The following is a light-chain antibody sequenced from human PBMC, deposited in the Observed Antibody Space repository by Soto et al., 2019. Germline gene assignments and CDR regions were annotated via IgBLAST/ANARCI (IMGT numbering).Light chain of an antibody. CDR2: WAS. Sequence: DIVMTQSPDSLAVSLGERATINCKSSQSVLYSSINKNYLAWYQQKPGQPPRLLIYWASTRESGVPDRFSGSGSGTDFTLTISSLQAEDVAVYYCQQYYSTPFTFGPGTEVDIK. V-gene: IGKV4-1*01. CDR1: QSVLYSSINKNY. J-gene: IGKJ3*01. CDR3: QQYYSTPFT.